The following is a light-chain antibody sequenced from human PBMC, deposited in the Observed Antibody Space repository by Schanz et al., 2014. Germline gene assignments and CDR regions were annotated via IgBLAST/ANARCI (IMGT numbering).Light chain of an antibody. V-gene: IGKV4-1*01. Sequence: DIVMTQSPDSLAVSLGERATINCKSSQSVLYTSNNKNFLAWYQHKPGQPPKLLIYWASARESGVPDRFSGSGSWTDFTLTISSLQPDDVAIYYCQQYNSYSWTFGQGTKVEIK. J-gene: IGKJ1*01. CDR1: QSVLYTSNNKNF. CDR2: WAS. CDR3: QQYNSYSWT.